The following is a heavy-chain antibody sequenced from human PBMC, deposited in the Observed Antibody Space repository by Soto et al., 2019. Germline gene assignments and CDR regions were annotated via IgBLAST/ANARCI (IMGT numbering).Heavy chain of an antibody. Sequence: QVPLQLSGPGLMEPSQTLSLTCAISGDSVSSNSAGWNWVRQTPSRGLEWLGRTYYKSKWFNNYAVSVKSRITFNPDTSQNQFSLHLDSVTPEDTAVYFCARGSWDDVSGHYYMDVWGKGTTVTVSS. J-gene: IGHJ6*03. V-gene: IGHV6-1*01. D-gene: IGHD5-12*01. CDR2: TYYKSKWFN. CDR3: ARGSWDDVSGHYYMDV. CDR1: GDSVSSNSAG.